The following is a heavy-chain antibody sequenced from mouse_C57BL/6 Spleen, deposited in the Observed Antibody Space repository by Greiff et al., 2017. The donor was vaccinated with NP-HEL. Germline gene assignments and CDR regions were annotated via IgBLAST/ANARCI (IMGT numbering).Heavy chain of an antibody. CDR2: IDPANGNT. CDR3: AKGGVTTVVTRYFDV. V-gene: IGHV14-3*01. CDR1: GFNIKNTY. Sequence: VQLQQSVAELVRPGASVKLSCTASGFNIKNTYMHWVKQRPEQGLEWIGRIDPANGNTKYAPKFQGKATITADTSSNTAYLQLSSLTSEDTAVYCVAKGGVTTVVTRYFDVWGTGTTVTVSS. D-gene: IGHD1-1*01. J-gene: IGHJ1*03.